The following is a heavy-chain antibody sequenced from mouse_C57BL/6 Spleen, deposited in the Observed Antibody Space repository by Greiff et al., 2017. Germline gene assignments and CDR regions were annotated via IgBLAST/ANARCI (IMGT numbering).Heavy chain of an antibody. CDR2: IDPSDSYT. J-gene: IGHJ4*01. CDR3: ARSNYSAMDY. Sequence: QVHVKQPGAELVKPGASVKLSCKASGYTFTSYWMQWVKQRPGQGLEWIGEIDPSDSYTNYNQKFKGKATLTVDTSSSTAYMQLSSLTSEDSAVYYCARSNYSAMDYWGQGTSVTVSS. V-gene: IGHV1-50*01. D-gene: IGHD2-5*01. CDR1: GYTFTSYW.